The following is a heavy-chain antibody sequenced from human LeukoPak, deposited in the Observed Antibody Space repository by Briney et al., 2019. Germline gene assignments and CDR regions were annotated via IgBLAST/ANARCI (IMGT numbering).Heavy chain of an antibody. J-gene: IGHJ3*02. CDR3: ARDHLWSGSVRDAFDI. CDR2: IKQDGSEK. Sequence: PGGSLRLSCAASGFTFSSYWMSWVRQAPGKGLEWVANIKQDGSEKYYVDSVKGRFTISRDNAKNSLYLQMNSLRAEDTAVYYCARDHLWSGSVRDAFDIWGQGTMVTVSS. CDR1: GFTFSSYW. V-gene: IGHV3-7*01. D-gene: IGHD3-3*02.